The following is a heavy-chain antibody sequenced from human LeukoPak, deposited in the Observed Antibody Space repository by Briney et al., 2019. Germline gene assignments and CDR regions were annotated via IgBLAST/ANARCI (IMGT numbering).Heavy chain of an antibody. Sequence: PSQTLSLTCTVSGGSISSYYWSWLRQPPGKGLEWLGYIYYGGSTNYNPSLKRRVTISVDTSKNQISLKLRSMTAADTAVYYCARDRLLWFGELDYWGQGTLVIVSS. V-gene: IGHV4-59*12. CDR2: IYYGGST. CDR3: ARDRLLWFGELDY. J-gene: IGHJ4*02. D-gene: IGHD3-10*01. CDR1: GGSISSYY.